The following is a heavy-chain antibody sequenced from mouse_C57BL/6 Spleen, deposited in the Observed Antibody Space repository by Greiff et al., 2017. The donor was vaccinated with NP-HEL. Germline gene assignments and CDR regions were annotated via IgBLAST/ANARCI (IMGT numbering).Heavy chain of an antibody. CDR1: GYAFSSSW. Sequence: QVQLQQSGPELVKPGASVKISCKASGYAFSSSWMNWVKQRPGKGLEWIGRFYPGDGDTNYNGKFKGKATLTADKSSSTAYMQLSSLTSEDSAVYFCARRGPRYWYFDVWGTGTTVTVSS. J-gene: IGHJ1*03. CDR2: FYPGDGDT. CDR3: ARRGPRYWYFDV. V-gene: IGHV1-82*01.